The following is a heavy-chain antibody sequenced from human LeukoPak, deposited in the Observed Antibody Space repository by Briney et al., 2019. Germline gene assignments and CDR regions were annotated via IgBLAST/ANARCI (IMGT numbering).Heavy chain of an antibody. Sequence: AAVKVSCEASGYTFSSYGISWVRQAPGQGLEWMGWISASNGNTNGNTNYAPKFQGRVTMTTDRSTSTAYMELRSLGSDDTAVYCCARGASGSDSWFDPWGQGTLVTVSS. CDR1: GYTFSSYG. J-gene: IGHJ5*02. CDR3: ARGASGSDSWFDP. V-gene: IGHV1-18*01. CDR2: ISASNGNTNGNT. D-gene: IGHD1-26*01.